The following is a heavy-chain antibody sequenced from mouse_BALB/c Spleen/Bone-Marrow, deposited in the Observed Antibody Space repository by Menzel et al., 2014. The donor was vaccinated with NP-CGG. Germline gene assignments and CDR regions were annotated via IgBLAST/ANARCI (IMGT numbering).Heavy chain of an antibody. D-gene: IGHD2-4*01. V-gene: IGHV5-6-3*01. CDR3: ARDMITTRGFAY. Sequence: EVQGVESGGGLVQPGGSLKLSCAASGFTFSSYGMSWVRQTPDKRLELVATINSNGGSTYYPDSVKGRFTISRDNAKNTLYLQMSSLKSEDTAVYYCARDMITTRGFAYWGQRALVTVPA. CDR2: INSNGGST. J-gene: IGHJ3*01. CDR1: GFTFSSYG.